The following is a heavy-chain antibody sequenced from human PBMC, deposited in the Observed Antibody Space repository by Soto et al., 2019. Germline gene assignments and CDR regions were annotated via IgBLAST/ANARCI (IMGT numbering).Heavy chain of an antibody. V-gene: IGHV3-30*03. J-gene: IGHJ3*02. CDR2: ISYDGSNK. CDR3: ARDDTVTTGAFDI. CDR1: GFTFSSYG. D-gene: IGHD4-17*01. Sequence: QVQLVESGGGVVQPGRSLRLSCAASGFTFSSYGMHWVRQAPGKGLEWVAVISYDGSNKYYADSGKGRFTISRDNSKNTLYLQMNSLRAEDTAVYYCARDDTVTTGAFDIWGQGTMVTVSS.